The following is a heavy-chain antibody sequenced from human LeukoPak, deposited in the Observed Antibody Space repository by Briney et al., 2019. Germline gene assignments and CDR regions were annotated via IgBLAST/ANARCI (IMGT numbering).Heavy chain of an antibody. CDR1: GGSISSSSYY. CDR2: IYYSGST. V-gene: IGHV4-39*02. Sequence: SETLSLTCTVSGGSISSSSYYWGWIRQPPGKGLEWIGGIYYSGSTYYNPSLKSRVTISVDTSKNQFSLKLSSVTAADTAVYYCARDRLLPDFWSGYYVDYWGQGTLVTVSS. D-gene: IGHD3-3*01. CDR3: ARDRLLPDFWSGYYVDY. J-gene: IGHJ4*02.